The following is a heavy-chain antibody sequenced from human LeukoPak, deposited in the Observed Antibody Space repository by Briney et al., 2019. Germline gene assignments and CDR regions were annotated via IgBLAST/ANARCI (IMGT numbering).Heavy chain of an antibody. D-gene: IGHD2-15*01. CDR2: VSSSGSSI. V-gene: IGHV3-48*03. CDR3: ASLVVISSAVDY. CDR1: GFXFSSYE. Sequence: PGGSLRLSCAASGFXFSSYEIHWVRQPPGKGLEWVSYVSSSGSSIYYADSVKGRFTISRDNAKNSLYLHMNSLRAEDTAVYYCASLVVISSAVDYWGQGTLVTVSS. J-gene: IGHJ4*02.